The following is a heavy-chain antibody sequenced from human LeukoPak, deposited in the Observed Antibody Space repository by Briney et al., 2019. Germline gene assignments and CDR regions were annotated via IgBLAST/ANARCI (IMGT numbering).Heavy chain of an antibody. CDR2: ISSSSSYI. Sequence: GGSLRLSCAASGFTFSSYSMNWVRQAPGKGLEWVSSISSSSSYIYYADSVKGRFTISRDNAKNSLYLQMNSLRAEDTAVYYGARAEGPFLVWGPPWAPGGQGPLAPAS. CDR1: GFTFSSYS. V-gene: IGHV3-21*01. J-gene: IGHJ5*02. D-gene: IGHD3-16*01. CDR3: ARAEGPFLVWGPPWAP.